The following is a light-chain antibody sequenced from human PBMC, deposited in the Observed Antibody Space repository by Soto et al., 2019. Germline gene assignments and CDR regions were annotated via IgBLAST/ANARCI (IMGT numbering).Light chain of an antibody. CDR1: SSDIGGYNY. Sequence: QSALTQPASESGSPGQSITISCTGTSSDIGGYNYVSWHQQYPGKAPKFIIYDVSNRPSGISNRFSGSKSGNTASLTISGLQPEDEADYYCSSYSSTTTLGVFGGGTKLTVL. J-gene: IGLJ2*01. V-gene: IGLV2-14*01. CDR2: DVS. CDR3: SSYSSTTTLGV.